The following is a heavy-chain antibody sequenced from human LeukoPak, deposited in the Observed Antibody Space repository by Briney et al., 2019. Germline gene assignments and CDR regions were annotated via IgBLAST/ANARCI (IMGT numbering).Heavy chain of an antibody. Sequence: PGRSLRLFCAASGFTFSSYAMHWVRQAPGKGLEWVAVISYDGSNKYYADSVKGRFTISRDNSKNTLYLQMNSLRAEDTAVYYCARDGAVAGTGDYWGQGTLVTVSS. CDR3: ARDGAVAGTGDY. J-gene: IGHJ4*02. V-gene: IGHV3-30-3*01. D-gene: IGHD6-19*01. CDR1: GFTFSSYA. CDR2: ISYDGSNK.